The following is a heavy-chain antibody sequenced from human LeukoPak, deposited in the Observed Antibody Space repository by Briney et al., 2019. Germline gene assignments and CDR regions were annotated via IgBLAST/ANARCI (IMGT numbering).Heavy chain of an antibody. CDR1: GGTFSSYA. D-gene: IGHD2-8*01. J-gene: IGHJ3*02. CDR2: IIPIFGTA. CDR3: ASDLPLVYGSAFDI. V-gene: IGHV1-69*13. Sequence: SVKVSCKASGGTFSSYAISWVRQAPGQGLEWMGGIIPIFGTANYAQKFQGRVTITADESTSTAYMELSSLRSEDTAVYYCASDLPLVYGSAFDIWGQGTMVTVSS.